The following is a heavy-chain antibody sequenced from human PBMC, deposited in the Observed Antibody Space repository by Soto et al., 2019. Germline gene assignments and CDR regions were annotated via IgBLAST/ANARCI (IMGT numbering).Heavy chain of an antibody. Sequence: TSETLSLTCTVSGGSISNSYWSWIRQSPEKGLEWIGYIYSSGSTNYNPSLKSRVTISVDKSRNQFSLKVNSVTAADTAVYYCARLGMDTWDFDYWGHGTLVTVSS. V-gene: IGHV4-59*12. CDR2: IYSSGST. CDR1: GGSISNSY. CDR3: ARLGMDTWDFDY. J-gene: IGHJ4*01. D-gene: IGHD5-18*01.